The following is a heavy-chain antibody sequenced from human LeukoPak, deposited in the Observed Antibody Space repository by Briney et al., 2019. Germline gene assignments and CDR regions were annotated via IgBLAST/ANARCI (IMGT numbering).Heavy chain of an antibody. CDR2: ISNNSGHTT. D-gene: IGHD2-15*01. V-gene: IGHV3-11*01. J-gene: IGHJ4*02. CDR3: IGSRVVAPTP. Sequence: PGGSLTLSCAASGLTFSDFYMGWIRQAPGKGLESISDISNNSGHTTYYADSVKSRYTISRDNAKKLLYLQMNSLRADDTALYYCIGSRVVAPTPWGQGTLVTVSS. CDR1: GLTFSDFY.